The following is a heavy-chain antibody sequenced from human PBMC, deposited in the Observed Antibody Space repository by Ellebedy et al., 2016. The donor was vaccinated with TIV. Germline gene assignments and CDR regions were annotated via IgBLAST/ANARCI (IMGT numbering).Heavy chain of an antibody. J-gene: IGHJ5*02. CDR1: GGSISSVDYY. V-gene: IGHV4-30-4*01. Sequence: SETLSLTXTVSGGSISSVDYYWSWIRQPPGKGLDWIGYIYYSGSTYYNPSLKSRVTISVDTSKNQFSLKLSSVTAADTAVYYCAREVPAANPGGFDPWGQGTLVTVSS. D-gene: IGHD2-2*01. CDR3: AREVPAANPGGFDP. CDR2: IYYSGST.